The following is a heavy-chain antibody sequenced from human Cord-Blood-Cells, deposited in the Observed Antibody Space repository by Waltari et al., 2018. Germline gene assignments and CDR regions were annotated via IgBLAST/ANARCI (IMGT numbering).Heavy chain of an antibody. Sequence: QVQLQQWGAGLLKPSETLSLTCAVSGGSFSGYYWSWLRTPPGKGLEWIGEINHSGSTNYNPSLKSRVTISVDTSKNQFSLKLSSVTAADTAVYYCARPYGSSGYYYTPYAFDIWGQGTMVTVSS. CDR1: GGSFSGYY. D-gene: IGHD3-22*01. J-gene: IGHJ3*02. CDR3: ARPYGSSGYYYTPYAFDI. CDR2: INHSGST. V-gene: IGHV4-34*01.